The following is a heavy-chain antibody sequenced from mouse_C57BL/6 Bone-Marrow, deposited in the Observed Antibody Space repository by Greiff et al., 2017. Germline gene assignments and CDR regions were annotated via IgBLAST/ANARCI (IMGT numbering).Heavy chain of an antibody. CDR3: ARQGWDARSYAMDY. V-gene: IGHV1-54*01. CDR1: GYAFTNYL. CDR2: INPGSGGT. J-gene: IGHJ4*01. Sequence: VQLQQSGAELVRPGTSVKVSCKASGYAFTNYLIEWVKQRPGQGLEWIGVINPGSGGTNYNEKFKGKATLTADKSSSTAYMQLSSLTSEDSAVYFCARQGWDARSYAMDYWGQGTSVTVSS. D-gene: IGHD4-1*01.